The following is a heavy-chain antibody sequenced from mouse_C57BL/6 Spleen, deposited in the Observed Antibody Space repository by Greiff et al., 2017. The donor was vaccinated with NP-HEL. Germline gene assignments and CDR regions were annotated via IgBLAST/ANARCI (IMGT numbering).Heavy chain of an antibody. D-gene: IGHD1-2*01. V-gene: IGHV1-81*01. Sequence: QVHVKQSGAELARPGASVKLSCKASGYTFTSYGISWVKQRTGQGLEWIGEIYPRSGNTYYNEKFKGKATLTADKSSSTAYMELRSLTSEDSAVYFCARSWDYDGYYFDYWGQGTTLTVSS. CDR1: GYTFTSYG. CDR2: IYPRSGNT. CDR3: ARSWDYDGYYFDY. J-gene: IGHJ2*01.